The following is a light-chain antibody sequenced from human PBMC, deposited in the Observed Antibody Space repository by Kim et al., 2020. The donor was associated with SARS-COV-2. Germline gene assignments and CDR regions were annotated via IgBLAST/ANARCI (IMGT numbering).Light chain of an antibody. V-gene: IGKV1-17*01. J-gene: IGKJ2*01. CDR2: DAT. CDR3: LQVNTYPYS. CDR1: QGIRDR. Sequence: DIQMTQSPSSLSASVGDRVTITCRESQGIRDRVGGYQQKPGEAPKHLIWDATNLDSGIPSRFSGSGSGTEFTHTISSLQTEDFAKYYYLQVNTYPYSVGQGTKLEIK.